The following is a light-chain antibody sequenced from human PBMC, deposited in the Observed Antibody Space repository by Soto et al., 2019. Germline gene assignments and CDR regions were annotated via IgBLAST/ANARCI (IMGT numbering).Light chain of an antibody. CDR1: QSVSGN. J-gene: IGKJ4*01. Sequence: EIVMAQAPATLAVSPGERATLSFRARQSVSGNLAWYQQKPGQAPRLLIFDASTRATGIPGRFSGSGSGTEFTLTISSLLSEDFALYYCQQYNLWPLTFGGGTKVDIK. V-gene: IGKV3-15*01. CDR3: QQYNLWPLT. CDR2: DAS.